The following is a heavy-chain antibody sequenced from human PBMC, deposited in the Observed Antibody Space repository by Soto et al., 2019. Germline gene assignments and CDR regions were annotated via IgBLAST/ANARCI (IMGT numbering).Heavy chain of an antibody. CDR2: IFPSGDS. CDR1: GGSISSLY. J-gene: IGHJ4*02. D-gene: IGHD6-6*01. V-gene: IGHV4-4*07. Sequence: SETVSLTCTVSGGSISSLYWAWIRQPAGKGLEWIGRIFPSGDSNYNPSLPSRVSMSLDTSKNEFSLTMSSVTAADTAVYYCARASRCKSEYECFAWLDFWGQGILVTVSS. CDR3: ARASRCKSEYECFAWLDF.